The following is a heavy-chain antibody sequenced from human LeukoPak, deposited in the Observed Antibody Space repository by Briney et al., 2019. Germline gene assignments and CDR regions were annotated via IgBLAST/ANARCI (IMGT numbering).Heavy chain of an antibody. D-gene: IGHD2-21*01. CDR2: IRYDGSNK. Sequence: GGSLRLSCAASGFTFSSYGMHWVRQAPGKGLEWVAFIRYDGSNKYYADSVEGRFTISRVNSKNTLYLQMNSLRAEDTAVYYCATPYCGGDCYFHYFDYWGQGTLVTVSS. CDR3: ATPYCGGDCYFHYFDY. J-gene: IGHJ4*02. V-gene: IGHV3-30*02. CDR1: GFTFSSYG.